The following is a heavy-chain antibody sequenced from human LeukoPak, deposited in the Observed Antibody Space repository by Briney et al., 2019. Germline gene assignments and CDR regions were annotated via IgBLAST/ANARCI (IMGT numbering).Heavy chain of an antibody. V-gene: IGHV3-9*01. CDR3: AKDSTVRGTYYYYMDV. J-gene: IGHJ6*03. Sequence: PGRSLRLSCAASGFTFDDYAMHWVRQAPGKGLEWVSGISWNSGSIGYADSVKGRFTISRDNAKNSLYLQMNSLRAEDTALYYCAKDSTVRGTYYYYMDVWGKGTTVTIS. CDR2: ISWNSGSI. D-gene: IGHD3-10*01. CDR1: GFTFDDYA.